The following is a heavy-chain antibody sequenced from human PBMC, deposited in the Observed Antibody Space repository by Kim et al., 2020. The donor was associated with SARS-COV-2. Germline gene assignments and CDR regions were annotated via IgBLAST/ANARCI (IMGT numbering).Heavy chain of an antibody. CDR3: TTDRGYRGVVYY. J-gene: IGHJ4*02. D-gene: IGHD2-8*02. CDR1: GFTFSNAW. Sequence: GGSLRLSCAASGFTFSNAWMSWVRQAPGKGLEWVGRIRSETDGGTTDYAAPVKGRFTISRDDSKNTLYLQMNSLKTEDTAVYYCTTDRGYRGVVYYWGQGTLVTVSS. V-gene: IGHV3-15*01. CDR2: IRSETDGGTT.